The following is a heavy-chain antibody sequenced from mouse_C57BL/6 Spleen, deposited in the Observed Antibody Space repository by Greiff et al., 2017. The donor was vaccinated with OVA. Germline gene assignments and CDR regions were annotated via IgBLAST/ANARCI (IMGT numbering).Heavy chain of an antibody. Sequence: QVQLQQSGPELVKPGASVKISCKASGYAFSSSWMNWVKQRPGKGLEWIGRIYPGDGDTNYNGKFKGKATLTADKSSSTAYMQLSSLTSEDSAVYYCAREGVTTGPFDYWGQGTTLTVSS. V-gene: IGHV1-82*01. J-gene: IGHJ2*01. CDR3: AREGVTTGPFDY. CDR2: IYPGDGDT. CDR1: GYAFSSSW. D-gene: IGHD1-1*01.